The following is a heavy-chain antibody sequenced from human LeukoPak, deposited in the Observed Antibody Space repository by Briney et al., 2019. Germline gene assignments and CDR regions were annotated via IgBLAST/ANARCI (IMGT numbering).Heavy chain of an antibody. V-gene: IGHV3-23*01. CDR3: AKGVDASGIYYYFYMDV. CDR2: ISGSGGST. CDR1: GFTFSSYA. Sequence: PGGSLRLSCAASGFTFSSYAMSWVRQAPGKGLEWVSGISGSGGSTYYADSVKGRFTISRDNSKNTLYLQMNNLRAEDTAVYYCAKGVDASGIYYYFYMDVWGKGTTVTVSS. J-gene: IGHJ6*03. D-gene: IGHD3-16*01.